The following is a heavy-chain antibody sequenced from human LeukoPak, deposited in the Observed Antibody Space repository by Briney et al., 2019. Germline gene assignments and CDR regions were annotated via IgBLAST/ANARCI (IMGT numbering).Heavy chain of an antibody. D-gene: IGHD3-22*01. J-gene: IGHJ4*02. CDR2: INHSGST. CDR1: GGSFSGYC. CDR3: ARLGDTMIL. Sequence: SEILSLTCAVYGGSFSGYCWSWIRQPPGKGLEWIGEINHSGSTNYNPSLKSRVTISVDTSKNQFSLRLSSVTAADTAVYYCARLGDTMILWGQGTLVTVSS. V-gene: IGHV4-34*01.